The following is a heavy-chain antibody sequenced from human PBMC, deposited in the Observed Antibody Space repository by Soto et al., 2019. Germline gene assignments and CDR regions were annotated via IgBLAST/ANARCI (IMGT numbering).Heavy chain of an antibody. CDR3: AITIFGVADY. D-gene: IGHD3-3*01. Sequence: SETLSLTCVVSGGSLSSYYWSWIRQPPGKGLEWIGYIYYSGSTNYNPSLKSRVTISVDTSKNQFSLKLSSVTAADTAVYYCAITIFGVADYWGQGTLVTVSS. J-gene: IGHJ4*02. CDR1: GGSLSSYY. V-gene: IGHV4-59*01. CDR2: IYYSGST.